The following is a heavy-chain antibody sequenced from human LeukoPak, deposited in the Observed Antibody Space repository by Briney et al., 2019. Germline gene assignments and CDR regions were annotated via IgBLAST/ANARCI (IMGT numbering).Heavy chain of an antibody. CDR2: FDPEDGET. CDR1: GYTLTELS. V-gene: IGHV1-24*01. J-gene: IGHJ4*02. Sequence: ASVKVSCKVSGYTLTELSMHWVRQAPGKGLEWMGGFDPEDGETIYAQKFQGRVTMTEDTSTDTAYMELSSLRSEDTAVYYCATVEPIPSIYDILTGYSGGHNAFDYWGQGTLVTVSS. CDR3: ATVEPIPSIYDILTGYSGGHNAFDY. D-gene: IGHD3-9*01.